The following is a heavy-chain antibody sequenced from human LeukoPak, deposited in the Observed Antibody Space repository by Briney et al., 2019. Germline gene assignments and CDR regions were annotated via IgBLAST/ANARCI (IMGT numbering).Heavy chain of an antibody. V-gene: IGHV1-18*01. CDR1: GYTFTSYG. J-gene: IGHJ4*02. D-gene: IGHD4-17*01. CDR2: ISAYNGNT. CDR3: ARGGLRYYFDY. Sequence: AASVKVSCKAAGYTFTSYGISWVRKAPGQELEWIGWISAYNGNTNYAQKLQGRVTMTTDTSTSTAYMELRSLRSDDTAVYYCARGGLRYYFDYWGQGTLVTVSS.